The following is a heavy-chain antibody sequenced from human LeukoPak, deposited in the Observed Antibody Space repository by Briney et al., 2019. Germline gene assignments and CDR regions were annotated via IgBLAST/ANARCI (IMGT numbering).Heavy chain of an antibody. J-gene: IGHJ4*02. CDR2: IWFDGSNK. V-gene: IGHV3-33*01. Sequence: GGSLRPSCAASGFIFSDYAMHWVRQAPGKGLDWVAVIWFDGSNKFYGESVWGRFTISRDNSENVLYLQISSLSAEDTAVYYCAREGLQAGGVLDYWGQGTLVTVSS. CDR3: AREGLQAGGVLDY. CDR1: GFIFSDYA. D-gene: IGHD4-11*01.